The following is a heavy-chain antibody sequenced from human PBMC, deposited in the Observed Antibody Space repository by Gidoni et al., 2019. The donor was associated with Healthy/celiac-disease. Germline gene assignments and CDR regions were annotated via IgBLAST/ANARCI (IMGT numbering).Heavy chain of an antibody. CDR3: ARVFWTTVTTGYGMDV. CDR2: IIPIFGTA. Sequence: QVQLVQSGAEVKKPGSSVKVSCKASGGTFSSYAISWVRQAPGQGLEWMGGIIPIFGTANYAQKFQGRVTITADESTSTAYMELSSLRSEDTAVYYCARVFWTTVTTGYGMDVWGQGTTVTVSS. D-gene: IGHD4-4*01. V-gene: IGHV1-69*01. CDR1: GGTFSSYA. J-gene: IGHJ6*02.